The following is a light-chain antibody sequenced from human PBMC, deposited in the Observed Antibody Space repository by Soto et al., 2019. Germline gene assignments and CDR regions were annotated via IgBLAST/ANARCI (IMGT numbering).Light chain of an antibody. Sequence: IVMTQTPLSLSVTPGQPASISCKSSQSLLNSDGKTYLCWYLQKPGQSPQLLIYGVSNRLSGVPERFSGSGSGTDFTLRISRVETEDAGVYYCLQGEQVPPTFGQGTKLDI. CDR3: LQGEQVPPT. J-gene: IGKJ2*01. CDR2: GVS. V-gene: IGKV2D-29*02. CDR1: QSLLNSDGKTY.